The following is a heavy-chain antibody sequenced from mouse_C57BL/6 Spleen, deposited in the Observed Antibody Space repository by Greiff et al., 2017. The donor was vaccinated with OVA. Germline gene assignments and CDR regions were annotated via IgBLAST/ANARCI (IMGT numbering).Heavy chain of an antibody. Sequence: DVHLVESGAELVKPGASVKLSCTASGFNIKDYYMHWVKQRTEQGLEWIGRIDPEDGETKYAPKFQGKATITADTSSNTAYLQLSSLTSEDTAVYYCAYYYGPLYYFDYWGQGTTLTVSS. CDR2: IDPEDGET. CDR3: AYYYGPLYYFDY. D-gene: IGHD1-1*01. V-gene: IGHV14-2*01. CDR1: GFNIKDYY. J-gene: IGHJ2*01.